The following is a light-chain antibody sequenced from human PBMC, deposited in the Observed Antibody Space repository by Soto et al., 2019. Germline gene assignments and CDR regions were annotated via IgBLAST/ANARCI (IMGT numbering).Light chain of an antibody. CDR3: SSYTRSPGYV. V-gene: IGLV2-14*03. CDR2: DVS. Sequence: QSVLTQPASVSGSPGQSITISCTGNSSDVGAYNYVSWYQQYPDKAPKLMIYDVSTRPSGVSNRFSGSKSGNTASLTISGLQAEDEADYYCSSYTRSPGYVFVPVTKVTVL. CDR1: SSDVGAYNY. J-gene: IGLJ1*01.